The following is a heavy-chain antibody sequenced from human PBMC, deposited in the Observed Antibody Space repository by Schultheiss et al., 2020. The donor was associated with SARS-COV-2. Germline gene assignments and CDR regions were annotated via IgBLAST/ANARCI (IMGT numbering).Heavy chain of an antibody. D-gene: IGHD3-22*01. V-gene: IGHV3-66*01. CDR3: TRVPLSSGYLSQAD. J-gene: IGHJ4*02. CDR1: GFTFSNAW. CDR2: IYSGGST. Sequence: GGSLRLSCAASGFTFSNAWMSWIRQAPGKGLEWVSVIYSGGSTYYADSVKGRFTISRDNSKNTLYLQMNSLRAEDTAVYYCTRVPLSSGYLSQADWGQGTLVTVSS.